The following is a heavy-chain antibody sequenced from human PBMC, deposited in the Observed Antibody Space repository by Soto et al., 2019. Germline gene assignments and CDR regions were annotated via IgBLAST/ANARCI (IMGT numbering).Heavy chain of an antibody. Sequence: QVQLVESGGGVVQPGRSLRLSCAASGFTFSSYGMHWVRQAPGKGLGWVAVISYDGSNKYYADSVKGRFTISRDNSKNTLYLQMTSLRAEDTAVYYCAKDRGGGYYGMDVWGQGTTVTVSS. D-gene: IGHD3-16*01. CDR1: GFTFSSYG. CDR3: AKDRGGGYYGMDV. J-gene: IGHJ6*02. CDR2: ISYDGSNK. V-gene: IGHV3-30*18.